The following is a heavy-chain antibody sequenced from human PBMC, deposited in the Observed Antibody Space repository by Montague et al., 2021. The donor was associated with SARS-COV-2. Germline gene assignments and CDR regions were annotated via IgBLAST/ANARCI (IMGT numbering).Heavy chain of an antibody. CDR3: ARHGKTRIAMIAVVIGYFDS. CDR2: IYYSGST. CDR1: GGSISSSSYY. D-gene: IGHD3-22*01. V-gene: IGHV4-39*01. J-gene: IGHJ4*02. Sequence: SETLSLTCTVSGGSISSSSYYWGWIRQPPGKGLEWIGSIYYSGSTYYNPSLKSRVTISVDTSKNQFSLKLSSVTAADTAVYYCARHGKTRIAMIAVVIGYFDSWGQGTLVTVSS.